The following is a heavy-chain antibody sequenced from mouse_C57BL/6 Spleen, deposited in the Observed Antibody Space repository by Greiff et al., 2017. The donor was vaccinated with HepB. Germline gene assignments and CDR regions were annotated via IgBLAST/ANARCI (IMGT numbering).Heavy chain of an antibody. V-gene: IGHV1-18*01. Sequence: VQLKQSGPELVKPGASVKIPCKASGYTFTDYNMDWVKQSHGKSLEWIGDINPNNGGTIYNQKFKGKATLTVDKSSSTAYMELRSLTSEDTAVYYCARSALGRGDYFDYWGQGTTLTVSS. J-gene: IGHJ2*01. CDR3: ARSALGRGDYFDY. D-gene: IGHD4-1*01. CDR2: INPNNGGT. CDR1: GYTFTDYN.